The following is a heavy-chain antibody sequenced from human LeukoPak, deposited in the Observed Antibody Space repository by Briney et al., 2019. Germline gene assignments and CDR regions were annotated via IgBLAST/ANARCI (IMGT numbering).Heavy chain of an antibody. D-gene: IGHD3-10*01. Sequence: GGSLRLSCAASGFTFSSYWMHWVRQAPGEGLVWVSRTNGDGSSTTYADSVKGRFTISRDNAKNTLYLQMNRLRVEDTAVYYCAAVWFGDLMNYWGQGTQVSVSS. V-gene: IGHV3-74*01. CDR2: TNGDGSST. CDR3: AAVWFGDLMNY. CDR1: GFTFSSYW. J-gene: IGHJ4*02.